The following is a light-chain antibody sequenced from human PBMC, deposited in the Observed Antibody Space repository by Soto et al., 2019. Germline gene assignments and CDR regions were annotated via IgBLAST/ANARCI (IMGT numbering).Light chain of an antibody. Sequence: EIVLTQSPATLSLSPGERATLSCRASQSFSSYLAWYQQKPGQAPRLLIYDASNRATGIPARFSGSGSGTDFTLTISSLEPDDFAVYYCQQRSNWLTFGGGTKVDIK. CDR2: DAS. V-gene: IGKV3-11*01. CDR3: QQRSNWLT. CDR1: QSFSSY. J-gene: IGKJ4*01.